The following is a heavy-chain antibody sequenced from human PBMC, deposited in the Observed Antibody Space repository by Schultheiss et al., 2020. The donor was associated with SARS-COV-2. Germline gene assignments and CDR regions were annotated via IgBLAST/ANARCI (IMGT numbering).Heavy chain of an antibody. CDR3: ARQIKVGSYYNSATLSFI. Sequence: SETLSLTCTVSGGSISSYYWSWIRQPPGKGLEWIGEIIHSGSTNYNPSVKSRVTMSVDKSKNQFSLKLNSVSAADTAVYFCARQIKVGSYYNSATLSFIWGRGALVTVSS. D-gene: IGHD5-24*01. CDR1: GGSISSYY. V-gene: IGHV4-34*12. CDR2: IIHSGST. J-gene: IGHJ4*02.